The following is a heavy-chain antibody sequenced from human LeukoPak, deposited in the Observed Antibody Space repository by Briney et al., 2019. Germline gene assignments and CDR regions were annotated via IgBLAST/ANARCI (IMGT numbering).Heavy chain of an antibody. J-gene: IGHJ4*02. CDR2: ISSSSSYI. Sequence: GGSLRLSCAASGFTFSSYSMNWVRQAPGKGLEWVSSISSSSSYIYYADSVKGRLTISRDNAKNSLYLQMNSLRAEDTAVYYCASHLLSSWFIGYWGQGTLVTVSS. V-gene: IGHV3-21*01. CDR1: GFTFSSYS. D-gene: IGHD6-13*01. CDR3: ASHLLSSWFIGY.